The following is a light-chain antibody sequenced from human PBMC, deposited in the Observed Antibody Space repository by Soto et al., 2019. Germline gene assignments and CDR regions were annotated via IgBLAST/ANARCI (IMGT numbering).Light chain of an antibody. CDR3: HHYGST. Sequence: EIVLTQSPGTLSLSPGERATLSCRASQTITSTYLAWYQQKPGQAPRLLIYGASSRATGIPDRFSGSGSETDFTLTISRLAPEDFAVYYCHHYGSTFGQGTKVEIK. CDR1: QTITSTY. J-gene: IGKJ1*01. CDR2: GAS. V-gene: IGKV3-20*01.